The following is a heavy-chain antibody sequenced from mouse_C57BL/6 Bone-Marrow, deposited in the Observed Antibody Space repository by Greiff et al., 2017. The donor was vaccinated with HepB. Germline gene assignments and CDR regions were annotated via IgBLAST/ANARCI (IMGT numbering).Heavy chain of an antibody. Sequence: EVQLQESGPVLVKPGASVKMSCKASGYTFTDYYMNWVKQSHGKSLEWIGVINPYNGGTSYNQKFKGKATLTVDKSSSTAYMELNSLTSEDSAVYYCARKRDYYGSSYWFAYWGQGTLVTVSA. CDR2: INPYNGGT. CDR1: GYTFTDYY. CDR3: ARKRDYYGSSYWFAY. J-gene: IGHJ3*01. D-gene: IGHD1-1*01. V-gene: IGHV1-19*01.